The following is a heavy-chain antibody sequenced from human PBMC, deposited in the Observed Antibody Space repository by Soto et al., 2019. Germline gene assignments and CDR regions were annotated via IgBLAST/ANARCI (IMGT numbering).Heavy chain of an antibody. CDR2: IKSKSDGGTT. CDR3: TTDSLFSMKLVRYDI. D-gene: IGHD3-16*01. V-gene: IGHV3-15*07. J-gene: IGHJ4*01. Sequence: GGSLRLSCAASGFTFSDAWINWVRQAPGKGLECVGRIKSKSDGGTTDFAAPVKGRFAISRDDSRDLAFVEMNSLTTEDTALYFFTTDSLFSMKLVRYDIWGLGTLVTVSS. CDR1: GFTFSDAW.